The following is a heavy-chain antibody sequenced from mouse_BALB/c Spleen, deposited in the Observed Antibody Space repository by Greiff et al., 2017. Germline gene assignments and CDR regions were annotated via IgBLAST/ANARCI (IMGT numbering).Heavy chain of an antibody. CDR3: ARSYDGYPAWFAY. J-gene: IGHJ3*01. V-gene: IGHV3-8*02. CDR1: GDSITSGY. CDR2: ISYSGST. D-gene: IGHD2-3*01. Sequence: EVKLMESGPSLVKPSQTLSLTCSVTGDSITSGYWNWIRKFPGNKLEYMGYISYSGSTYYNPSLKSRISITRDTSKNQYNLQLNSVTTEDTATYYCARSYDGYPAWFAYWGQGTLVTVSA.